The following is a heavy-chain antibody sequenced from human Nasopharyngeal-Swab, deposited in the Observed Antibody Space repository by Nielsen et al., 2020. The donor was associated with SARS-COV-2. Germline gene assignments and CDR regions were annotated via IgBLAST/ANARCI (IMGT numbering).Heavy chain of an antibody. V-gene: IGHV3-48*03. CDR1: GFTFSSYE. Sequence: GGSLRLSCAASGFTFSSYEMNWVRQAPGKGLEWVSYISSSGSTIYYADSVKGRFTISRDNAKNSLYLQMNSLRAEDTSVYYCARATPTYSGGDFDYWGQGTLVTVSS. CDR3: ARATPTYSGGDFDY. D-gene: IGHD2-15*01. J-gene: IGHJ4*02. CDR2: ISSSGSTI.